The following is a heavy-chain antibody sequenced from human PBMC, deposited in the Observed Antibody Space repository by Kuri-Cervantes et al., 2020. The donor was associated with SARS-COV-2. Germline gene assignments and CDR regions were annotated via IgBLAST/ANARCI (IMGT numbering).Heavy chain of an antibody. D-gene: IGHD4-17*01. CDR1: GGSFSGYY. Sequence: SQTLSLTCAVYGGSFSGYYWSWIRQPPGKGLEWIGEINHSGSTNYNPSLKSRVTISVDTSKNQFSLKLGSVTAADTAVYYCARHVGPGGDYGSSAFDIWGQAI. CDR2: INHSGST. V-gene: IGHV4-34*01. J-gene: IGHJ3*02. CDR3: ARHVGPGGDYGSSAFDI.